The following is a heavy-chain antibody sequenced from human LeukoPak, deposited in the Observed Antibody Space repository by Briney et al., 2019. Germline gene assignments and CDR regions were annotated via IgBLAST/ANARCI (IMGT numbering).Heavy chain of an antibody. D-gene: IGHD3-22*01. Sequence: PSHTLSLTCTACGGSISSYYWSWIRRPAGKMLHLFGRIHASGSTNYNPSLKSRVTISVDTSKNQFSLKLSSLTAADTAVYYCARGSGSSGYYGYYYYYMDVWGKGTTVTISS. V-gene: IGHV4-4*07. CDR2: IHASGST. CDR1: GGSISSYY. J-gene: IGHJ6*03. CDR3: ARGSGSSGYYGYYYYYMDV.